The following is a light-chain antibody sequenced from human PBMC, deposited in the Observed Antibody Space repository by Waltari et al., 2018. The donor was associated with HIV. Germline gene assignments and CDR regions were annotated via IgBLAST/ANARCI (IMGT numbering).Light chain of an antibody. V-gene: IGLV2-14*03. J-gene: IGLJ3*02. CDR1: SSDIGGYNY. CDR3: SSYTSRTTWV. CDR2: DVS. Sequence: QSALTQPASVSGSPGQSITISCTGTSSDIGGYNYVSWYQQHPGKAPKLMIYDVSDRPSGVSNRFSGSKSDNTASLTISGLQTEDEADYYCSSYTSRTTWVFGGGTKLTVL.